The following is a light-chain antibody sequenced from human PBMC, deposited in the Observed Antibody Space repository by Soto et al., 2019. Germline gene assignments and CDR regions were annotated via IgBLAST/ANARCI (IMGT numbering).Light chain of an antibody. Sequence: QSALTQPPSVSGAPGQRVTISCTGSSSNIGAGYDVHWYQQLPGTAPKLLIYANINRPSGVPDRFSGSKSGTSASLAITGLQAEDEADYYCQSYDSSLSGSLFGTGTKVTVL. CDR2: ANI. CDR1: SSNIGAGYD. V-gene: IGLV1-40*01. J-gene: IGLJ1*01. CDR3: QSYDSSLSGSL.